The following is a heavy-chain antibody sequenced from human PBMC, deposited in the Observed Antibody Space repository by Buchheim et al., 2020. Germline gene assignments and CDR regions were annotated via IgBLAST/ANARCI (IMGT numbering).Heavy chain of an antibody. Sequence: QVQLVQSGADVKKPGSLVKVSCKASGVTFSSYAISWVRQAPGQGLEWMGGIIPIFGTANYAQTFQGRVTITADESTSTAYMELSSLRSEDTAVYYCARDLQELLLNYYYYGMDVWGQGTT. V-gene: IGHV1-69*12. CDR1: GVTFSSYA. D-gene: IGHD1-26*01. J-gene: IGHJ6*02. CDR2: IIPIFGTA. CDR3: ARDLQELLLNYYYYGMDV.